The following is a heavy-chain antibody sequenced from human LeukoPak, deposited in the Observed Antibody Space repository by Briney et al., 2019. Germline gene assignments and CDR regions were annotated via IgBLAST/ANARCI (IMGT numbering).Heavy chain of an antibody. CDR3: AKDGAIFGVVIEYFQH. J-gene: IGHJ1*01. CDR2: ISGSGGST. Sequence: PGGSLRLSXAASGFTFSSYAMSWVRQAPGKGLEWVSAISGSGGSTYYADSVKGRFTISRDNSKNTLYLQMNSLRAEDTAVYYCAKDGAIFGVVIEYFQHWGQGTLVTVSS. CDR1: GFTFSSYA. D-gene: IGHD3-3*01. V-gene: IGHV3-23*01.